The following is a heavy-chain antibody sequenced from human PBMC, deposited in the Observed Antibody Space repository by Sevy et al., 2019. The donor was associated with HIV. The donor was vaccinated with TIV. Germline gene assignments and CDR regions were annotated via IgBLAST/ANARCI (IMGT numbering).Heavy chain of an antibody. Sequence: GVSLRLSCAVSGFTFSNAWMNWVRQAPGTGLQWVGLIKSKIDGETTDYAATVKGRFTISRDDSKNTVYLQMNSLKTEDTAVYYCATAPGYYDSSPFDYWGPGTLVTVSS. CDR2: IKSKIDGETT. CDR1: GFTFSNAW. J-gene: IGHJ4*02. CDR3: ATAPGYYDSSPFDY. V-gene: IGHV3-15*01. D-gene: IGHD3-22*01.